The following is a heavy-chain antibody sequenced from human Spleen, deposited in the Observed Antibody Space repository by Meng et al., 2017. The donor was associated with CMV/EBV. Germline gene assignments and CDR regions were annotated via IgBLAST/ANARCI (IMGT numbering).Heavy chain of an antibody. CDR2: ISAYSGNT. Sequence: ASVKVSCKASGYTFGTDGISWVRQAPGQGLEWMGWISAYSGNTNYAQKLQGRVTMTTDTSTSTAYMELRSLRSDDTAVYYCARGGSIGYYHGMDVWGQGTTVTVSS. V-gene: IGHV1-18*04. J-gene: IGHJ6*02. D-gene: IGHD2/OR15-2a*01. CDR3: ARGGSIGYYHGMDV. CDR1: GYTFGTDG.